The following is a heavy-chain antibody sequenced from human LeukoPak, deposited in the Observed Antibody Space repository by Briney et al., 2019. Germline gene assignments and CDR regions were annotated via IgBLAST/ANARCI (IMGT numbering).Heavy chain of an antibody. D-gene: IGHD6-13*01. V-gene: IGHV3-23*01. CDR1: GFTFSSFW. Sequence: PGGSLRLSCAASGFTFSSFWMHWVRQAPGKGLEWVSAISGSGGSTYYADSVKGRFTISRDNSKNTLYLQMNSLRAEDTAVYYCAKVVEDSWQDFDYWGQGTLVTVSS. J-gene: IGHJ4*02. CDR3: AKVVEDSWQDFDY. CDR2: ISGSGGST.